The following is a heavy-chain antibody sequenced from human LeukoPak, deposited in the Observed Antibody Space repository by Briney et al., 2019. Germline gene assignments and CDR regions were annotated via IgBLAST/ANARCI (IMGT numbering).Heavy chain of an antibody. J-gene: IGHJ2*01. CDR1: GFTFSSYW. CDR3: AKDSRNYHWYFDL. CDR2: IKHDGSVQ. D-gene: IGHD5-24*01. V-gene: IGHV3-7*03. Sequence: GGSLRLSCAASGFTFSSYWMSWVRQAPGKGLEWVANIKHDGSVQYCVDSVKGRFTISRDNAKNSLYLQMNSLRAEDTALYYCAKDSRNYHWYFDLWGRGTLVTVSS.